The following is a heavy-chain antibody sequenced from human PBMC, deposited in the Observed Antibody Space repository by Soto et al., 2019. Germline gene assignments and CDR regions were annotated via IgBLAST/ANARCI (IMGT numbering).Heavy chain of an antibody. CDR1: GFTFSSYG. Sequence: GGSLRLSCAASGFTFSSYGMHWVRQAPGKGLEWVAVIWYDGSNKYYADSVKGRFTISRDNSKNTLYLQMNSLRAEDTAVYYCAREGSGNEPKTLYYYYYYGMDVWGQGTTVTVSS. CDR3: AREGSGNEPKTLYYYYYYGMDV. CDR2: IWYDGSNK. J-gene: IGHJ6*02. D-gene: IGHD3-10*01. V-gene: IGHV3-33*01.